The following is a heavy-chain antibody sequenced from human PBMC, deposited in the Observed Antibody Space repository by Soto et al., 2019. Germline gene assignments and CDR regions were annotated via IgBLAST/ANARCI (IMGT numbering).Heavy chain of an antibody. D-gene: IGHD5-18*01. CDR3: AKDYMMWISLWVPEY. Sequence: QVQLVESGGGVVQPGRSLRLSCAASGFTFSSYGMHWVRQAPGKGLEWVAVISYDGSNTYYADSVKGRFTISRDNSKNALYLQMNSLRAKDTAVYSCAKDYMMWISLWVPEYWGQRSRVTVTS. V-gene: IGHV3-30*18. CDR2: ISYDGSNT. J-gene: IGHJ4*02. CDR1: GFTFSSYG.